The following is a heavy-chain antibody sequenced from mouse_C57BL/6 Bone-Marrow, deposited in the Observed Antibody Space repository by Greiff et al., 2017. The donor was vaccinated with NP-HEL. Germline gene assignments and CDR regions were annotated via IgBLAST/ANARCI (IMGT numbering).Heavy chain of an antibody. V-gene: IGHV2-2*01. J-gene: IGHJ3*01. CDR1: GFSLTSYG. CDR3: ASYGSSWAWFAY. Sequence: VQLQESGPGLVQPSQSLSITCTVSGFSLTSYGVHWVRQSPGKGLEWLGVIWSGGSTDYNAAFISRLSISKDNSTSQVFFKMNSLQADDTAIYYCASYGSSWAWFAYWGQGTLVTVSA. D-gene: IGHD1-1*01. CDR2: IWSGGST.